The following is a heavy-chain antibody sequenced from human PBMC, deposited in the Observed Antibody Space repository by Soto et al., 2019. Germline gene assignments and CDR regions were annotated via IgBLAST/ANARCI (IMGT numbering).Heavy chain of an antibody. D-gene: IGHD6-6*01. CDR1: GFTFNNYF. J-gene: IGHJ5*02. V-gene: IGHV3-74*01. CDR3: ARDPARNWFDP. CDR2: IKGDGSVI. Sequence: EVQLVESGGGLVQLGGSLRLSCAASGFTFNNYFIHWVRQAPGMGLVWVSRIKGDGSVINYADSVKGRFTISIDNAKDMVHLQMDSLRAEDTAVYYCARDPARNWFDPWGQGPLVTVSS.